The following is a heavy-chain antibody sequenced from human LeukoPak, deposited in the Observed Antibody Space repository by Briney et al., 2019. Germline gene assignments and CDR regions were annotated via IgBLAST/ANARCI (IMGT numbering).Heavy chain of an antibody. V-gene: IGHV3-33*01. CDR1: GFTFSSYG. D-gene: IGHD6-13*01. J-gene: IGHJ4*02. CDR2: IWYDGSNK. CDR3: ARVDSRSGSSFSAS. Sequence: GGSLRLSCAASGFTFSSYGMHWVRQAPGKGLEWVAVIWYDGSNKYYADSVKGRFTISRDNSKNTLYLQMNSLRAEDTAVYYCARVDSRSGSSFSASWGQGTLVIVSS.